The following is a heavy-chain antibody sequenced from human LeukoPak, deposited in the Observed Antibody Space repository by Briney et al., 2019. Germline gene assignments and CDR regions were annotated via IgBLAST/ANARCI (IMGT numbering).Heavy chain of an antibody. Sequence: PRGSLRLSCAASGFAVSSNYMSWVRQAPGKGLGWVSVIYSGGSTYDADSAKGRFTISRDNSKNTLYLQMYSLRGEDTAAYSCARNAPTMGFGELSPVYYDNYGMDISGEGTTVTASS. CDR3: ARNAPTMGFGELSPVYYDNYGMDI. V-gene: IGHV3-53*01. CDR1: GFAVSSNY. D-gene: IGHD3-10*01. J-gene: IGHJ6*04. CDR2: IYSGGST.